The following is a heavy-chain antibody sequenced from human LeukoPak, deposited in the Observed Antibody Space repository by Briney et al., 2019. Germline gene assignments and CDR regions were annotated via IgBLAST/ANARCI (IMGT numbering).Heavy chain of an antibody. CDR1: GYTFTSYG. D-gene: IGHD3-3*01. CDR2: INPNSGGT. CDR3: ARDLEWLYPGGAFDI. V-gene: IGHV1-2*02. Sequence: GASVKVSCKASGYTFTSYGIHWMRQAPGQGLEWMGWINPNSGGTNYAQKFQGRVTMTRDTSISTAYMELSRLRSDDTAVYYCARDLEWLYPGGAFDIWGQGTMVTVSS. J-gene: IGHJ3*02.